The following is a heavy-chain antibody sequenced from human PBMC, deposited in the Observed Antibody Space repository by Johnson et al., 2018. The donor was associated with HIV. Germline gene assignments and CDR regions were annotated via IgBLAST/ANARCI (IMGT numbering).Heavy chain of an antibody. Sequence: EVQLVESGGGLVQPGGSLRLSCAASGFTFSSYAMSWVRQAPGKGLEWVSAISGSGGSTYYADSVQGRFTISSDNSKNTLYLQMNSLRAEDTAVYYCAKDGSDIVVVPAAPDAFDIWGQGTMVTVSS. V-gene: IGHV3-23*04. CDR2: ISGSGGST. D-gene: IGHD2-2*01. J-gene: IGHJ3*02. CDR1: GFTFSSYA. CDR3: AKDGSDIVVVPAAPDAFDI.